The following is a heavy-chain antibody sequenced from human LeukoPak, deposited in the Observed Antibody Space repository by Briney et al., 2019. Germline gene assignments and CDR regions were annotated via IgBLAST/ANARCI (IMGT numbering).Heavy chain of an antibody. CDR3: ARVSQSDFGWLSSLDS. CDR2: ISTSSNTI. Sequence: PGGSLRPSCAASGFTFSDYYMSWIRQAPGKGLEWVSYISTSSNTIYYADSVKGRFTISRDNAKNSLSLQMNSLRTEDTAVYYCARVSQSDFGWLSSLDSWGQGTLVTVSS. D-gene: IGHD3-9*01. V-gene: IGHV3-11*01. J-gene: IGHJ4*02. CDR1: GFTFSDYY.